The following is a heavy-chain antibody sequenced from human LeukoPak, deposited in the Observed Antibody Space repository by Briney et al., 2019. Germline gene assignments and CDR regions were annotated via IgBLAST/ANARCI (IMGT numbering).Heavy chain of an antibody. Sequence: PSETLSLTCTVSGYSISSGYYWGWIRPPPGKGLEWIGSIYHSGSTYYNPSLKSRVTISVDTSKNQFSLKLSSVTAADTAVYYCARGKGYCSSTSCYEGNYYYMDVWGKGTTVTVSS. D-gene: IGHD2-2*01. J-gene: IGHJ6*03. V-gene: IGHV4-38-2*02. CDR2: IYHSGST. CDR3: ARGKGYCSSTSCYEGNYYYMDV. CDR1: GYSISSGYY.